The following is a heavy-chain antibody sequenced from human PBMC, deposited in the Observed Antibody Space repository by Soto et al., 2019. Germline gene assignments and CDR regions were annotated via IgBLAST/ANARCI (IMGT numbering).Heavy chain of an antibody. V-gene: IGHV3-23*01. Sequence: EVQLLESGGGLVQPGGSLRLSCAASGFTFSSYAMSWVRQAPGKGLEWVSAISGSGGSTYYADSVKGRFTISRDNSKNTRYLQMNSLRAEDTAVYYCAKDLVKAAAGYASAFDIWGQGTMVTVSS. D-gene: IGHD6-13*01. CDR3: AKDLVKAAAGYASAFDI. J-gene: IGHJ3*02. CDR1: GFTFSSYA. CDR2: ISGSGGST.